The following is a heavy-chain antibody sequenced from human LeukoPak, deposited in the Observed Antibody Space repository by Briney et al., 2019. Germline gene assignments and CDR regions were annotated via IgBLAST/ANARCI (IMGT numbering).Heavy chain of an antibody. CDR1: RFTFSSYG. Sequence: PGGSLRLSCAASRFTFSSYGMHWVRQAPGKGLEWVAFIRYDGSNKYYADSVKGRFTISRDNSKNTLYLQMNSLRAEDTAVYYCAKQPRVPGIAAAGYFDYWGQGTLVTVSS. CDR2: IRYDGSNK. J-gene: IGHJ4*02. V-gene: IGHV3-30*02. CDR3: AKQPRVPGIAAAGYFDY. D-gene: IGHD6-13*01.